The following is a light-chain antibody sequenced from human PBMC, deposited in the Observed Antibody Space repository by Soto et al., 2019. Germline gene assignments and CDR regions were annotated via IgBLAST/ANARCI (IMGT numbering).Light chain of an antibody. V-gene: IGKV1-5*03. CDR1: QSISSW. Sequence: DIQMTQSPSTLSASVGDRVTITCRASQSISSWLAWYQQKPGKAPKLLIYKASSLQSGVPSRFSGSGSGTEFTLTISSLQPDDFATYYCQQYNTYPWTFRQGTQVEIK. CDR3: QQYNTYPWT. J-gene: IGKJ1*01. CDR2: KAS.